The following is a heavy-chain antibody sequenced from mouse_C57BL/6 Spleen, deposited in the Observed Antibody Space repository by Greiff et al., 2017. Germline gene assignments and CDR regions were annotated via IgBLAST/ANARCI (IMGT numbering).Heavy chain of an antibody. CDR2: INPGSGGT. CDR1: GYAFTNYL. V-gene: IGHV1-54*01. Sequence: QVQLQQSGAELVRPGTSVKVSCKASGYAFTNYLIEWVKQRPGQGLEWIGVINPGSGGTNYNEKFKGKATLTADKSSSTAYMQLSSLTSEDSAVYFCARWPPGYFDYWGQGTTLTVSS. J-gene: IGHJ2*01. CDR3: ARWPPGYFDY.